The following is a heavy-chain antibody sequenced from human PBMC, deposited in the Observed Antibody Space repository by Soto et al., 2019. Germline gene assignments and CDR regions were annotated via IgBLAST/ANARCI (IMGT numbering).Heavy chain of an antibody. CDR2: IYPGDSDT. CDR1: GYSFTSYW. CDR3: ARHLGPAAMVPYYYYYYYMDV. D-gene: IGHD2-2*01. V-gene: IGHV5-51*01. J-gene: IGHJ6*03. Sequence: GESLKISCKGSGYSFTSYWIGWVRQMPGKGLEWMGIIYPGDSDTRYSPSFQGQVTISADKSISTAYLQWSSLKASDTAMYYCARHLGPAAMVPYYYYYYYMDVWGKGTTVTVSS.